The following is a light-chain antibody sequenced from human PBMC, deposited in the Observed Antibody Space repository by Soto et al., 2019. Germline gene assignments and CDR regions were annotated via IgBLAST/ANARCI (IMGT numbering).Light chain of an antibody. V-gene: IGLV1-40*01. CDR1: SSNIGAGYD. J-gene: IGLJ2*01. CDR3: QSYDSSLSGYVV. Sequence: QSVLTQPPSVSGAPGQRVTISCTGSSSNIGAGYDVHWYQQCPGTVPKLLIYANSNRPSGVPDRFSGSKSGTSASLAITGLQAEDEADYYCQSYDSSLSGYVVFGGGTKLTVL. CDR2: ANS.